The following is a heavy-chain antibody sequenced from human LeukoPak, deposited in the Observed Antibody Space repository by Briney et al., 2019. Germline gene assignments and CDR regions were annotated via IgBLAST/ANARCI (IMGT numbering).Heavy chain of an antibody. CDR1: GFTFSSYE. J-gene: IGHJ4*02. CDR3: ARASRSSWFLDY. CDR2: ITSSGGTI. D-gene: IGHD6-13*01. V-gene: IGHV3-48*03. Sequence: GGSLRLSCAASGFTFSSYEMNWVRQAPGKGLEWVSYITSSGGTIYYADSVKGRFTISRDNAKNSLYLQMNSLRAEDTAVYYCARASRSSWFLDYSGQGTLVTVSS.